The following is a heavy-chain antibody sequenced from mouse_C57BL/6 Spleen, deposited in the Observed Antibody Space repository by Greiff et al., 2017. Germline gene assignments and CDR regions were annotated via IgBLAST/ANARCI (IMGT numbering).Heavy chain of an antibody. CDR1: GYTFTDYN. Sequence: EVQLQQSGPELVKPGASVKMSCKASGYTFTDYNMHWVKQSHGKSLEWIGYINPNNGGTSYNQKFKGKATLTVNKSSSPAYMELRSLTSEDSAVYYCARDYGRGRAWFAYWGQGTLVTVAA. CDR2: INPNNGGT. D-gene: IGHD1-1*01. CDR3: ARDYGRGRAWFAY. V-gene: IGHV1-22*01. J-gene: IGHJ3*01.